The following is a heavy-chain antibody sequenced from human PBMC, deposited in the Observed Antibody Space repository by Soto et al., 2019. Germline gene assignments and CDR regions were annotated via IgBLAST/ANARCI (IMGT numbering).Heavy chain of an antibody. CDR2: INQDGTEK. CDR1: GFSFRTFW. Sequence: GGSLRLSCATSGFSFRTFWLNWVRQAPGRGLEWVANINQDGTEKYYVDSVKGRFTISRDNAQNSLYLQMNNLRAEDTAVYYCARDSNPYYYDSSGYKGAFDIWGQGTMVTVSS. D-gene: IGHD3-22*01. CDR3: ARDSNPYYYDSSGYKGAFDI. J-gene: IGHJ3*02. V-gene: IGHV3-7*01.